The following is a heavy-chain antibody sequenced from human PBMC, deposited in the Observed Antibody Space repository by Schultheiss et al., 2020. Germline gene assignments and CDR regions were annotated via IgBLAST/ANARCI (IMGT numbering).Heavy chain of an antibody. J-gene: IGHJ4*02. CDR3: AKVCGDGFYYFDY. CDR2: ISGSGGST. V-gene: IGHV3-23*01. Sequence: GGSLRLSCAASGFTFSSNAMSWVRQAPGKGLEWVSSISGSGGSTYYADSVKGRFTISRDNSKNTLYLQMNSLRAEDTAVFYCAKVCGDGFYYFDYWGQGTLVAVAS. D-gene: IGHD2-21*02. CDR1: GFTFSSNA.